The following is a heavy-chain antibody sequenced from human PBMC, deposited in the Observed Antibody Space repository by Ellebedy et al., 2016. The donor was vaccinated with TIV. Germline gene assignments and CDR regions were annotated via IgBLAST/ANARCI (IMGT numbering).Heavy chain of an antibody. D-gene: IGHD1-26*01. CDR2: IFHDGST. CDR3: ARVGSYYFYLHH. Sequence: MPGGSLRLSCTVSGYSITSGYYWGWIRQPPGKGLEWIANIFHDGSTHYNPSLKSRVTVSVDTSKNQFSLKLSSVSAADTAVYYCARVGSYYFYLHHWGQGTLVTVSS. V-gene: IGHV4-38-2*02. J-gene: IGHJ1*01. CDR1: GYSITSGYY.